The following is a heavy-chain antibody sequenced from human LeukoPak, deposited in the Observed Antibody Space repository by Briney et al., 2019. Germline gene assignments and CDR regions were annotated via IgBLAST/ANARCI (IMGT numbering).Heavy chain of an antibody. Sequence: SQTLSLTCTVSGGSISSGGYYWSWIRQPPGKGLEWIGYIYHSGSTYHNPSLKSRVTISVDRSKNQFSLKLSSVTAADTAVYYCARASSSWYLYHYYYMDVWGTGTTVTVSS. CDR1: GGSISSGGYY. V-gene: IGHV4-30-2*01. J-gene: IGHJ6*03. CDR2: IYHSGST. CDR3: ARASSSWYLYHYYYMDV. D-gene: IGHD6-13*01.